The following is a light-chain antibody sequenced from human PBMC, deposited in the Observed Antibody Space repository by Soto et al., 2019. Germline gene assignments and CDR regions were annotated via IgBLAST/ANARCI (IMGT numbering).Light chain of an antibody. CDR2: LGS. CDR3: MQTLQTPT. CDR1: RNLMHSNGYNY. J-gene: IGKJ1*01. V-gene: IGKV2-28*01. Sequence: DIVMTQSPLSLPVTPGEPASISCRSSRNLMHSNGYNYLDWYLQKPGQSPQLLIYLGSNRASGVPGRFSGSGSGTDFILRISRVEAEDVGVYYCMQTLQTPTFGQGTKVDIK.